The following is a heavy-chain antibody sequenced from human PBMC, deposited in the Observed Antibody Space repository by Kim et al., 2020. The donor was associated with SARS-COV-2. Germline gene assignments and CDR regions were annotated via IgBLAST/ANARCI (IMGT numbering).Heavy chain of an antibody. D-gene: IGHD2-2*01. Sequence: SETLSLTCTVSGGSISNYYWSWIRQPPGKGLEWIGYIYYSGNNNYNPSLKSRVTISVDTSKNQCSLELSSVTAADTALYYCARSSTSGNRYFDYWGQGALVTVSS. CDR1: GGSISNYY. V-gene: IGHV4-59*13. J-gene: IGHJ4*02. CDR3: ARSSTSGNRYFDY. CDR2: IYYSGNN.